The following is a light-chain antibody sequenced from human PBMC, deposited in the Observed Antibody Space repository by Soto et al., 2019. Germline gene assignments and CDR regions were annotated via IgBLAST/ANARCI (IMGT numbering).Light chain of an antibody. V-gene: IGKV3-15*01. CDR3: QQYNNWPPYS. CDR2: DAS. Sequence: EVVMTQSPATLSVSPGERATLSCRASQSVSSNLPWYQQKPGQAPRLLIYDASTRATGIPARFSGSGSGTEFTLTISSLQSEDFAVYYCQQYNNWPPYSFGQGTKLEIK. J-gene: IGKJ2*03. CDR1: QSVSSN.